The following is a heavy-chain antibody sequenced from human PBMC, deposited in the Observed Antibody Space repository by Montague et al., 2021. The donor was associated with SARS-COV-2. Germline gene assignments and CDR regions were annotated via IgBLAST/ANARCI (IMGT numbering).Heavy chain of an antibody. CDR3: ARHVTFGGVVVALDY. CDR1: GGSFSSTRYY. CDR2: IYYTETTYYNPAPKSGTT. V-gene: IGHV4-39*01. D-gene: IGHD3-16*02. J-gene: IGHJ4*02. Sequence: SETLSLTCTFYGGSFSSTRYYWSWIRQPPGKGLEWIGSIYYTETTYYNPAPKSGTTFYSPSLKSRIAISVDTSKNQFSLKVTSVTAADTAVYYCARHVTFGGVVVALDYWGQGHLVSVSS.